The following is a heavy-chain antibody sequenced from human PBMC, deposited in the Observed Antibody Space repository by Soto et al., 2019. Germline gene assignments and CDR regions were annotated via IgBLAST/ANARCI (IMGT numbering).Heavy chain of an antibody. CDR2: IDNAGTDS. V-gene: IGHV3-74*02. CDR1: GFTLSGSA. D-gene: IGHD3-10*01. CDR3: ARGWFGPDV. Sequence: EVQLVESGGGLVQPGGSLRISCAAAGFTLSGSAIHWVRQAPGKGLVWVPGIDNAGTDSTYADSVKGRFTSSRDNAKNMMYLQMNSLSVEDSAVYYSARGWFGPDVWGKGTPVTVSS. J-gene: IGHJ6*04.